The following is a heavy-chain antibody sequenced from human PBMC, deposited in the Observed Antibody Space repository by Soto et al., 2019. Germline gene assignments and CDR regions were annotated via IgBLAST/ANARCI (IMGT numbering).Heavy chain of an antibody. D-gene: IGHD1-26*01. CDR2: ISNDGSNK. CDR1: GFSFSTYG. J-gene: IGHJ4*02. CDR3: AKGVGNYWAFDY. Sequence: QVHLVESGGGVVQPGRSLRLSCAASGFSFSTYGMHWVRQAPGKGLEWVAFISNDGSNKYYADSVKGRFTISRDNSKNTLYLQMNSLRDEDTAVYYCAKGVGNYWAFDYWGQGTLVTVSS. V-gene: IGHV3-30*18.